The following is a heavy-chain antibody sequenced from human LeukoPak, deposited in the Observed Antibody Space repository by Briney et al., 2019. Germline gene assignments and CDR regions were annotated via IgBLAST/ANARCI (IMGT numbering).Heavy chain of an antibody. CDR1: RFTFSSYG. Sequence: LTGGSLRLSCAASRFTFSSYGMHWVRQAPGKGLEWVAFIRYDGSNKYYADSVKGRFTISRDNSKNTLYLQMNSLRPEDTAVYYCTRLQDYWGQGTLVTVSS. CDR3: TRLQDY. J-gene: IGHJ4*02. CDR2: IRYDGSNK. D-gene: IGHD4-11*01. V-gene: IGHV3-30*02.